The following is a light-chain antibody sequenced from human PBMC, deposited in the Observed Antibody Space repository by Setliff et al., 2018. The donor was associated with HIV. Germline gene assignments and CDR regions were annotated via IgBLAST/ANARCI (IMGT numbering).Light chain of an antibody. J-gene: IGLJ1*01. Sequence: QSALAQSPSVSGSPGQSVTISCTGTSSDVGSYNRVPWYQQPPGTAPKLMIYEVSNRPSGVPDRFSGSKSGNTASLTISGLQAEDEADYYCSSYSSTSTLYVFGTGTKVTVL. V-gene: IGLV2-18*02. CDR1: SSDVGSYNR. CDR2: EVS. CDR3: SSYSSTSTLYV.